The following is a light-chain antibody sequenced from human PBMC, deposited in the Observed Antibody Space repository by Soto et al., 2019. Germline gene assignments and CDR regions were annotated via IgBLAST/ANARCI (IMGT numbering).Light chain of an antibody. CDR3: QQYSTYPYI. V-gene: IGKV1-9*01. CDR2: AAS. Sequence: DIQLTQSPSFLSASVGDRVTITCRASQGISSYLAWFQQKPGKAPKLLIYAASTLQSGVPSRFSGSGSGTEFTLTISSLQPDDFATYYCQQYSTYPYIFGQGTKVDI. CDR1: QGISSY. J-gene: IGKJ2*01.